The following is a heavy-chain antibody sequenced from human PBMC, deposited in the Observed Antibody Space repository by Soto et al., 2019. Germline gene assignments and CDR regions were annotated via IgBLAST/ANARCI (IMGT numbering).Heavy chain of an antibody. Sequence: QVQLVESGGGVVQPGRSLRLSCAASGFTFSSYAMHWVRQAPGKGLEWVAVISYDGSNKYYADSVKGRFTISRDNSKNTLYLQMNSLRLEDTAGYYCAGPLWRDDYNWGYFDLWGRGTLVTVSS. J-gene: IGHJ2*01. V-gene: IGHV3-30-3*01. D-gene: IGHD4-4*01. CDR2: ISYDGSNK. CDR1: GFTFSSYA. CDR3: AGPLWRDDYNWGYFDL.